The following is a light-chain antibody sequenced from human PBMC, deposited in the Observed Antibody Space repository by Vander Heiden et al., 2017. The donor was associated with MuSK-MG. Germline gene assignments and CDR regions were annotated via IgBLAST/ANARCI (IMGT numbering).Light chain of an antibody. CDR1: QSVTTY. CDR2: DAS. Sequence: EIVLTQSPATLSLSPGERATLSCRASQSVTTYLAWYQQKPGQAPRLLIYDASTRATGIPARFSGSRSGTDFTLTISSLEPEDFAVYYCQQRSSCPWTFGRGTKVDI. V-gene: IGKV3-11*01. CDR3: QQRSSCPWT. J-gene: IGKJ1*01.